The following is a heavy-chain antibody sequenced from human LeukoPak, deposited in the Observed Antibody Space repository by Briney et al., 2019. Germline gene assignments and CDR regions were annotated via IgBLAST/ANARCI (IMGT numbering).Heavy chain of an antibody. D-gene: IGHD2-21*01. CDR1: GGSISSSSYY. CDR3: ARHGRYCGGDCSDAFDI. J-gene: IGHJ3*02. V-gene: IGHV4-39*01. Sequence: SETLSLTCTVSGGSISSSSYYWGWIRQPPGKGLEWIGSIYYSGSTYYNPSLKSRVTISVDTSKNQFSLKPGSVTAADTAVYYCARHGRYCGGDCSDAFDIWGQGTMVTVSS. CDR2: IYYSGST.